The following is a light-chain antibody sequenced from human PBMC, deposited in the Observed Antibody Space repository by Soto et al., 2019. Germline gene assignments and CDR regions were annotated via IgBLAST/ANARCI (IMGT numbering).Light chain of an antibody. J-gene: IGKJ1*01. CDR3: QQYNSWPLT. CDR1: QSVSST. V-gene: IGKV3-15*01. Sequence: EIVLTQSPGTLSLSPGERATLSCRASQSVSSTLAWYQQKPGQAPRLLVYGASTRATDIPARFTGSGSGTEFTLTIGSLQSEDFAVYYCQQYNSWPLTFGQGTKVDIK. CDR2: GAS.